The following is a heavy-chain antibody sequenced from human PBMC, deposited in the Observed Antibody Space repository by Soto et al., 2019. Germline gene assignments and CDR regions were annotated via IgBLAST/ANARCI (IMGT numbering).Heavy chain of an antibody. CDR3: AREGRLSNYYYYGMDV. CDR2: IYYSGST. Sequence: SETLSLTCTVSGGPISSSYWSWIRQPPGKGLEWIGYIYYSGSTNYNPSLKSRVTISVDTSKNQFSLKLSSVTAADTAVYYCAREGRLSNYYYYGMDVWGQGTTVT. CDR1: GGPISSSY. V-gene: IGHV4-59*01. D-gene: IGHD2-15*01. J-gene: IGHJ6*02.